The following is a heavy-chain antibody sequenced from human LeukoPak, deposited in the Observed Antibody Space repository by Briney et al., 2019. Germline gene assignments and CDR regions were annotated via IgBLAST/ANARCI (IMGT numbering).Heavy chain of an antibody. J-gene: IGHJ6*03. CDR1: GFTVSTYW. V-gene: IGHV3-74*01. CDR3: ARVYYYYYMDV. Sequence: PGGSLRLSCAASGFTVSTYWMLWVRQAPGTGLVWVSRISSDGTNTYYADSVKGRFSISRDNAKNTLYLQMNSLRAEDTAVYYCARVYYYYYMDVWGKGTTVAVSS. CDR2: ISSDGTNT.